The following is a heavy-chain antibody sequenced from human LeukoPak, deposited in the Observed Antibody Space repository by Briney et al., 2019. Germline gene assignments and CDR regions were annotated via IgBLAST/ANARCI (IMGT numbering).Heavy chain of an antibody. V-gene: IGHV3-7*01. CDR1: GFTFSSYW. D-gene: IGHD3-22*01. CDR3: ARIIVVIIPGYMDV. J-gene: IGHJ6*03. Sequence: PGGSLRLSCAASGFTFSSYWMSWVRQAPGKGLEWVANIKQDGSDKYYVDSVKGRFTISRDNAKNSLYLQMNSLRAEDTAVYYCARIIVVIIPGYMDVWGKGTTVTISS. CDR2: IKQDGSDK.